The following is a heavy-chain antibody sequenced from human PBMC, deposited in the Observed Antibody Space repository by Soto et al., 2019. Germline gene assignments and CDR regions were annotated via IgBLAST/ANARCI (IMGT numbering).Heavy chain of an antibody. D-gene: IGHD6-6*01. CDR1: EFTFSSYA. J-gene: IGHJ4*02. CDR3: AKSLKTYTSSPVDY. V-gene: IGHV3-23*01. Sequence: EVQLFESGGGLVQPGGSLRLSCAASEFTFSSYAMSWVRQAPGKGLEWVSAISASGGGTDYADSAKGRFTISRDNSKSMLYLQMNSLRADDTAVYYCAKSLKTYTSSPVDYWGQGTLVTVSS. CDR2: ISASGGGT.